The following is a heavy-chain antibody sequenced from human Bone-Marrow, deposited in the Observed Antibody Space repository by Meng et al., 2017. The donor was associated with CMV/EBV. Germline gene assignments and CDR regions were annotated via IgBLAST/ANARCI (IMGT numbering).Heavy chain of an antibody. Sequence: GSLRLSCTVSGGSISSYYWSWIRQPPKKGLEWIGYIYYSGSTNYNPSLKSRVTISVDTSKNQFSLKLSSVTAADTAVYYCARLYSGWSGWFDPWGQGTRVTGSS. V-gene: IGHV4-59*01. D-gene: IGHD6-19*01. CDR1: GGSISSYY. CDR3: ARLYSGWSGWFDP. J-gene: IGHJ5*02. CDR2: IYYSGST.